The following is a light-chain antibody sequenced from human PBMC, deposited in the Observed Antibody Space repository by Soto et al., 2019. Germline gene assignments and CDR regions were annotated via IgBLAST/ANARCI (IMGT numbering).Light chain of an antibody. Sequence: EIVLTQSPGTLSLSPGERATLSCRASQSVSSSYLAWYQQKPGQAPRLLIYGASSRATGIPDRFSGSGSGTDFTLTISSLQPEDFAMYFCQQYGTSPWTFGQGTKVDIK. CDR3: QQYGTSPWT. V-gene: IGKV3-20*01. CDR2: GAS. CDR1: QSVSSSY. J-gene: IGKJ1*01.